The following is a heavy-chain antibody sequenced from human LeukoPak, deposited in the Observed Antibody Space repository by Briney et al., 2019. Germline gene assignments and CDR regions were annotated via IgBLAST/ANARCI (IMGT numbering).Heavy chain of an antibody. Sequence: SETLSLTCTVSGGSISSYYWSWIRQPPGKGLEWIGYIYYSGSTNYNPSLTSRVTISVDTSKNQFSLKLSSVTAADTAVYYCARAYYYDSSARVAFDIWGQGTMVTVSS. D-gene: IGHD3-22*01. CDR2: IYYSGST. V-gene: IGHV4-59*12. CDR1: GGSISSYY. CDR3: ARAYYYDSSARVAFDI. J-gene: IGHJ3*02.